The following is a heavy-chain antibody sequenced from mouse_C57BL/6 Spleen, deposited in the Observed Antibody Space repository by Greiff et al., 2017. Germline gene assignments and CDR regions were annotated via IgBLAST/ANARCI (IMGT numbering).Heavy chain of an antibody. Sequence: VQLKQSGPALVKPGASVKIPCKASGYTFTDYNMDWVKQSHGKSLEWIGDINPNNGGTIYNQKFKGKATLTVDKSSSTAYMELRSLTSEDTAVYYCARKEDGNYYAMDYWGQGTSVTVSS. CDR2: INPNNGGT. CDR3: ARKEDGNYYAMDY. J-gene: IGHJ4*01. V-gene: IGHV1-18*01. CDR1: GYTFTDYN. D-gene: IGHD2-1*01.